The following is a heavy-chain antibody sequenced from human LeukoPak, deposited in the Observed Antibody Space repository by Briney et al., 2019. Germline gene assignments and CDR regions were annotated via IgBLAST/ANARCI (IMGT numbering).Heavy chain of an antibody. J-gene: IGHJ5*02. CDR1: GGSISSYY. CDR3: AGDGQPLDYGDVT. D-gene: IGHD4-17*01. V-gene: IGHV4-59*01. CDR2: IYYSGST. Sequence: SETLSLTCTVSGGSISSYYWSWIRQPPGKRLEWIGHIYYSGSTNYNPSLKSRVTISVDTSKNQFSLKLSSVTAADTAVYYCAGDGQPLDYGDVTWGQGTLVTVSS.